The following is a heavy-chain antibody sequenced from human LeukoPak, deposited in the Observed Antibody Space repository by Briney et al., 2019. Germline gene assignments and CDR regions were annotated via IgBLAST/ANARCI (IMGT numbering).Heavy chain of an antibody. V-gene: IGHV4-31*03. Sequence: SETLSLTCTVSGGSISSGGYYWSWIRQHPGKGLEWIGYIYYSGSTYYNPSLKSRVTISVDTSKNQFSLKLSSVTAADTAVYYCASAWAQGYYFDYWGQGTLVTVSS. CDR2: IYYSGST. D-gene: IGHD1-26*01. CDR1: GGSISSGGYY. CDR3: ASAWAQGYYFDY. J-gene: IGHJ4*02.